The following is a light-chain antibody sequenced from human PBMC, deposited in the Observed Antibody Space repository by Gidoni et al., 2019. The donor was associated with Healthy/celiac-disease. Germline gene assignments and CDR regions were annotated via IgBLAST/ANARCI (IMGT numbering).Light chain of an antibody. J-gene: IGKJ1*01. V-gene: IGKV1-8*01. CDR3: QQYYSYRT. Sequence: AIRMTQSPSSFSASTGDRVTITCRASHGISSYLAWYQQKPGKAPKLLIYAASTLHSGVPSRFSGSGSGTDFTLTISCLQSEDFATYYCQQYYSYRTFGQGTKVEIK. CDR1: HGISSY. CDR2: AAS.